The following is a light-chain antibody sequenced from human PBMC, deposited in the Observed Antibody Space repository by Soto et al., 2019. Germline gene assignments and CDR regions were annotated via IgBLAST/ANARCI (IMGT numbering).Light chain of an antibody. CDR2: SNS. J-gene: IGLJ1*01. V-gene: IGLV1-44*01. CDR3: ASWDDNLQV. Sequence: QSVLTQPPSASGTPGQRVTISCSGSNSNIGSHTVNWYQQLPGTSPKLLIYSNSQRPLGVPVRFSGSKSGTSASLAISGLQSEDEADYYCASWDDNLQVFGLGTKLTVL. CDR1: NSNIGSHT.